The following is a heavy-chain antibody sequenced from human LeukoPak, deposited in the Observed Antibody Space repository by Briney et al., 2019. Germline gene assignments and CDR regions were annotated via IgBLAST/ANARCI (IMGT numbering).Heavy chain of an antibody. Sequence: GGSLRLSCAASGFTFSSYSMNWVSQAPGKGVEWVSSISSSSSYIYYADSVKGRFTISRDNAKNSLYLQMNSLRAEDTAVYYCARDSPWYYYDSSGYSTNGYYFDYWGQGTLVTVSS. CDR1: GFTFSSYS. J-gene: IGHJ4*02. CDR3: ARDSPWYYYDSSGYSTNGYYFDY. V-gene: IGHV3-21*01. D-gene: IGHD3-22*01. CDR2: ISSSSSYI.